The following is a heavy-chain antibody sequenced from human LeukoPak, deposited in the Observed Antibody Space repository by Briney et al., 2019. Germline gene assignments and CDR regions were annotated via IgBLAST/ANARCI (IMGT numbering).Heavy chain of an antibody. CDR2: MNPKSGGT. Sequence: GASVKVSCKASGYTFTRYYMHWVRQAPGHGLEWMGWMNPKSGGTNFTQSLQGWVTLTRDTSRSTAYMELNTLRSDDTAVYYCARGHDSSGLYPWVPDCWGQGTLVTVSS. CDR3: ARGHDSSGLYPWVPDC. J-gene: IGHJ4*02. CDR1: GYTFTRYY. V-gene: IGHV1-2*04. D-gene: IGHD6-19*01.